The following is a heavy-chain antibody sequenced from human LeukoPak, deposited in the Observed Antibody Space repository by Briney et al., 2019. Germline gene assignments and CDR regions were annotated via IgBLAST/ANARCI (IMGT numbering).Heavy chain of an antibody. V-gene: IGHV3-33*01. J-gene: IGHJ4*02. CDR2: IWYDGSNK. D-gene: IGHD2-21*02. CDR1: GFTFNTYG. Sequence: GGSLRLSCAAAGFTFNTYGMHWLRQAPGKGLEWVALIWYDGSNKYYADSVKGRFTISRDNSRDTLFLQMNSLRVEDSAVYYCARDRGTNIVTAGLRPGYIDCWGQGALVTVSS. CDR3: ARDRGTNIVTAGLRPGYIDC.